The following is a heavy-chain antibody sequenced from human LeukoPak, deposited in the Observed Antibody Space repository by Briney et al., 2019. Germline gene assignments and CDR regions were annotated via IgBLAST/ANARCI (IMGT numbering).Heavy chain of an antibody. CDR1: GGSISSYY. D-gene: IGHD6-13*01. Sequence: SETLSLTCTVSGGSISSYYWSWIRQPPGKGLEWIGYIYYSGSTNYNPSLKSRVTISVDTSKNQFSLKLSSVTAADTAVYYCAIAAAGFYYFDYWGQGTLVTVSS. CDR3: AIAAAGFYYFDY. V-gene: IGHV4-59*08. CDR2: IYYSGST. J-gene: IGHJ4*02.